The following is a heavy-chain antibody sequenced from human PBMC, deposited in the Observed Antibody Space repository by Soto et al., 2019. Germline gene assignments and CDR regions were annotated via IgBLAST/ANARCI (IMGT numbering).Heavy chain of an antibody. D-gene: IGHD3-22*01. CDR3: ARGGYDMDYYEMDV. Sequence: PSETLSLTCTVSGGSISSYYWSWIRQPPGKGLEWIGYIYYSGSTNYNPSLKSRVTISVDTSKNQFSLKLSSVTAADTAVYYRARGGYDMDYYEMDVWGKGTTVTGS. V-gene: IGHV4-59*08. CDR1: GGSISSYY. J-gene: IGHJ6*03. CDR2: IYYSGST.